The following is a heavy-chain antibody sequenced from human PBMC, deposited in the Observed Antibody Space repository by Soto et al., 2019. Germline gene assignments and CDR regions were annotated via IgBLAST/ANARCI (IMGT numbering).Heavy chain of an antibody. J-gene: IGHJ4*02. V-gene: IGHV1-46*01. CDR3: ASEPAAVHYFDY. CDR2: IDPSGGST. D-gene: IGHD6-25*01. Sequence: GASVKVSCKASGYTFSSYYMHWVRQAPGQGLEWMGIIDPSGGSTTYAQKFQGRVTMTGDTSTSTVYMQLSSLRSEDTAMYSGASEPAAVHYFDYWGQGTLVTVSS. CDR1: GYTFSSYY.